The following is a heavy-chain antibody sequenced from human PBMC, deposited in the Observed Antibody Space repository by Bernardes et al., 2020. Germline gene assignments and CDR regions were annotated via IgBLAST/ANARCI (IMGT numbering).Heavy chain of an antibody. CDR2: MNPGSANT. V-gene: IGHV1-8*01. J-gene: IGHJ4*02. CDR1: GYTFTSYD. Sequence: ASVKVSCKASGYTFTSYDFNWVRQATGQGLEWMGWMNPGSANTGYAQKFQGRVTMTRNTSISTACMELSSLRSEDTAVYYCARASGRVGSTLADYWGQGTLVTVSS. CDR3: ARASGRVGSTLADY. D-gene: IGHD1-26*01.